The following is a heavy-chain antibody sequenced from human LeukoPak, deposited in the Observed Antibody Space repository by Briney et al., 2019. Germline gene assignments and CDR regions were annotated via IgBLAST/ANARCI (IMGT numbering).Heavy chain of an antibody. CDR3: ARGENSDFWSGFYTHFDY. D-gene: IGHD3-3*01. CDR2: ISSSGSTI. CDR1: GFTFSSYE. V-gene: IGHV3-48*03. J-gene: IGHJ4*02. Sequence: PGGSLRLSCAASGFTFSSYEMNWVRQAPGKGLEWVSYISSSGSTIYYADSVKGRFTISRDNAKNSLYLQMNSLRAEDTAVYHCARGENSDFWSGFYTHFDYWGQGTLVTVSS.